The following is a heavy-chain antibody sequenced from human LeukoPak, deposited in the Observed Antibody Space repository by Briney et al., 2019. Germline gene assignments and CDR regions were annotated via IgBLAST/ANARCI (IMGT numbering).Heavy chain of an antibody. CDR3: ARQHTSYSGSFEFDY. Sequence: MASETLSLTCTVSGGSISSYYWSWIRQPPGKGLEWIGYIYYSGSTNYNPSLKSRVTISVDTSKNQFSLKLSSVTAADTAVYYCARQHTSYSGSFEFDYWGQGTLVTVSS. V-gene: IGHV4-59*08. D-gene: IGHD1-26*01. J-gene: IGHJ4*02. CDR2: IYYSGST. CDR1: GGSISSYY.